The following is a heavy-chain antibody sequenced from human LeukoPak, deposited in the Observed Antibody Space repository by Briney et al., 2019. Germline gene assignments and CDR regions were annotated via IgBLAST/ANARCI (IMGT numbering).Heavy chain of an antibody. V-gene: IGHV3-23*01. CDR1: GFTFSSYA. CDR2: ISGGGGST. J-gene: IGHJ4*02. Sequence: GGSLRLSCAASGFTFSSYAMSWVRQAPGKGLEWVSAISGGGGSTYYADSVKGRFTISRDNSKDTLYLQMNSLRAEDTAVYYCAKSGLYDILTGYGFDYWGQGTLVTVSS. CDR3: AKSGLYDILTGYGFDY. D-gene: IGHD3-9*01.